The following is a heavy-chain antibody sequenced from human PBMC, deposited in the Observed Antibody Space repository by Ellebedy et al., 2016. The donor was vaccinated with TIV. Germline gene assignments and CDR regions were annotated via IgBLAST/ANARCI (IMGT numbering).Heavy chain of an antibody. D-gene: IGHD3-10*01. CDR3: ARVRGVIVFDY. CDR2: INPSGGST. J-gene: IGHJ4*02. V-gene: IGHV1-2*02. Sequence: ASVKVSCKTSGYTFSAYYMHWVRQAPGQGLEWLGVINPSGGSTSNAQEFQGRVTMTRDTSISTAYMELSRLRSDDTAVYYCARVRGVIVFDYWGQGTVVTVSS. CDR1: GYTFSAYY.